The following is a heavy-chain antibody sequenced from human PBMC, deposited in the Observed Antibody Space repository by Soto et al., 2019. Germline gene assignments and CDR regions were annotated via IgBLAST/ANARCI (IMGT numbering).Heavy chain of an antibody. J-gene: IGHJ6*02. CDR1: EFTFGDYA. Sequence: AGGSLRPSCTASEFTFGDYAMSWFRQAPGKGLEWVGFIRSKAYGGTTEYAASVKGRFTISRDDSKSIAYLQMNSLKTEDTAVYYCTRGTVVIDYYYGMDVWGQGTTVTVSS. D-gene: IGHD3-22*01. CDR3: TRGTVVIDYYYGMDV. V-gene: IGHV3-49*03. CDR2: IRSKAYGGTT.